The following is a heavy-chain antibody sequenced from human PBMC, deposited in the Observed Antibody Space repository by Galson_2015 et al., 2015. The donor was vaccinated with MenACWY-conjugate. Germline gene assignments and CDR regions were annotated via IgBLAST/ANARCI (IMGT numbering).Heavy chain of an antibody. D-gene: IGHD5/OR15-5a*01. CDR2: INNDGTTT. J-gene: IGHJ4*02. CDR1: GFTFSSFW. CDR3: ARGGFYETLDS. Sequence: SLRLSCAASGFTFSSFWMFWVRQVPGKGLVWVSHINNDGTTTNYADSVKGRFTISRDNARDTVFLQMNSLTAEDRAVYYCARGGFYETLDSWGQGTLVAVSS. V-gene: IGHV3-74*01.